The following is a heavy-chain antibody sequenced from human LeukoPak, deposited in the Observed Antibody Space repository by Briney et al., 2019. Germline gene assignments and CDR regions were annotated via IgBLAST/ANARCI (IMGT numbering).Heavy chain of an antibody. J-gene: IGHJ4*02. CDR2: IIPIFGTA. D-gene: IGHD3-22*01. CDR1: GGTFSSYA. CDR3: ARLSGPYYYDSSGYPPYFDY. V-gene: IGHV1-69*05. Sequence: ASVKVSXKASGGTFSSYAISWVRQAPGQGLEWMGRIIPIFGTANYAQKFQGRVTITTDESTSTAYMELSSLRSEDTAVYYCARLSGPYYYDSSGYPPYFDYWGQGTLATVSS.